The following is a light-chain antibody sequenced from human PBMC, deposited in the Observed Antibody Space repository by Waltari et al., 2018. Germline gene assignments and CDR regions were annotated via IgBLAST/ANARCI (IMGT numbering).Light chain of an antibody. CDR1: QSVSSY. CDR2: DAS. J-gene: IGKJ4*01. Sequence: EIVLTQSPATLSLSPGERATLPCRASQSVSSYLTWYQQKPGQAPRLLSYDASNRATGIPARFSGSGSGTDFTLTISSLEPEDFAVYYCQQRDNWPPLTCGGGTKVEIK. CDR3: QQRDNWPPLT. V-gene: IGKV3-11*01.